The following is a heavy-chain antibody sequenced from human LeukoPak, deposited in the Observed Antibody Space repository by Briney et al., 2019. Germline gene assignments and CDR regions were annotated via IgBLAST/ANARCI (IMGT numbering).Heavy chain of an antibody. V-gene: IGHV3-33*01. CDR3: ARDRDYGGSSVGDY. J-gene: IGHJ4*02. Sequence: PGRSLRLSCAASGFTFSSYGMHWVRQAPGEGLEWVAVIWYDGSNKYYADSVKGRFTISRDNSKNTLYLQMNTLRAEDTAVYYCARDRDYGGSSVGDYWGQGTLVIVSS. D-gene: IGHD4-23*01. CDR1: GFTFSSYG. CDR2: IWYDGSNK.